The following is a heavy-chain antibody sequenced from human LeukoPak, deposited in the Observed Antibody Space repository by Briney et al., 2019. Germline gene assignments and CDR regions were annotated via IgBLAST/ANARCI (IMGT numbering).Heavy chain of an antibody. D-gene: IGHD3-3*01. V-gene: IGHV1-3*03. J-gene: IGHJ4*02. CDR3: ARVNDFWSGGFDY. Sequence: ASVKVSCKAPGYTFTSYAMHWVRQAPGQRLEWMGWINAGNGNTKYSHEFQGRVTITRDTSASTAFMELRSLRSEDMAVYYCARVNDFWSGGFDYWGQGTLVTVSS. CDR2: INAGNGNT. CDR1: GYTFTSYA.